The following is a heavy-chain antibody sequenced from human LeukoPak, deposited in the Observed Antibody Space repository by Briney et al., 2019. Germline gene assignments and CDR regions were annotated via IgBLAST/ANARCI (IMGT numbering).Heavy chain of an antibody. Sequence: GSLRLSCAASGFTFSSYEMNLVRQAPGKGVGWVSSITSSSSYIYYADSVKGRFTISRDNAKNSLYLQMNSLRAEDTAVHYCARARRSGGITLIRGVKDRGWFDSWGQGTLVTVSS. V-gene: IGHV3-21*01. CDR1: GFTFSSYE. CDR3: ARARRSGGITLIRGVKDRGWFDS. CDR2: ITSSSSYI. J-gene: IGHJ5*01. D-gene: IGHD3-10*01.